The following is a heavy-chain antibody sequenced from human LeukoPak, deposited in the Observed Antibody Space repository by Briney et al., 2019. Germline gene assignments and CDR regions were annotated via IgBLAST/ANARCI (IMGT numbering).Heavy chain of an antibody. CDR3: ARAGWDAARTTFDY. CDR2: ISSSSSTI. D-gene: IGHD1/OR15-1a*01. Sequence: GGSLRLSCAASGFTFSSYSMNWVRQAPGKGLEWVSYISSSSSTIYYADSVKGRFTISRDNAKNSLYLQVNSLRAEDTAVYYCARAGWDAARTTFDYWGQGTLVTVSS. CDR1: GFTFSSYS. J-gene: IGHJ4*02. V-gene: IGHV3-48*04.